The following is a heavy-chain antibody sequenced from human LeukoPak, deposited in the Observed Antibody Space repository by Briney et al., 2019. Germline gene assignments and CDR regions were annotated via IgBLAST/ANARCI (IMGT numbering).Heavy chain of an antibody. CDR3: ATYYYDGTGYYYRGFHI. V-gene: IGHV4-61*01. J-gene: IGHJ3*02. Sequence: PSETLSLTCAVSGYSISSGYYWGWIRQSPGKGLEWIGYIYYSGSTNYNPSLKSRVTMSVDTSKSQFSLELSSVTAADTAVYYCATYYYDGTGYYYRGFHIWGQGTMVGVSS. CDR2: IYYSGST. D-gene: IGHD3-22*01. CDR1: GYSISSGYY.